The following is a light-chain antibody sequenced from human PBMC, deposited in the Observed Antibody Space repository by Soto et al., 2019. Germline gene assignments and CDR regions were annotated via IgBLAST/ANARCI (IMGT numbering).Light chain of an antibody. CDR3: QKYDFDPPAT. CDR1: QGIHNF. V-gene: IGKV1-27*01. J-gene: IGKJ1*01. Sequence: DIQMTQSPSTLSASVGDSVTITCRASQGIHNFLAWYQQRPGKVPKLLIYGASTLQSGVPSRFSGSGSGTDFTLTISRLQPEDIATYYCQKYDFDPPATVGQGTKVDIK. CDR2: GAS.